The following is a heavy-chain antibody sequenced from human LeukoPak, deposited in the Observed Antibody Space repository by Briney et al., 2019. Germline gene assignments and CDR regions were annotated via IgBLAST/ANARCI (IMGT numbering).Heavy chain of an antibody. CDR3: ASSSSDYGGYFDY. J-gene: IGHJ4*02. Sequence: GGSLRLSCAASGFTFSSYSMNWVRQAPGKGLEWVSSISSSSSYIYYADSVKGRFTISRDNAKNSLYLQMNSLRAEDTAMYYCASSSSDYGGYFDYWGQGTLVTVSS. CDR2: ISSSSSYI. CDR1: GFTFSSYS. D-gene: IGHD4-23*01. V-gene: IGHV3-21*01.